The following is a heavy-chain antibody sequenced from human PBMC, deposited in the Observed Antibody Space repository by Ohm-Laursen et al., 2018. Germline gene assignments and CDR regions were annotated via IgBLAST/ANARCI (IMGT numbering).Heavy chain of an antibody. Sequence: SLRLSCAASGFTFSDYWMTWVRQAPGKGLEWVAHIKEDGSDKYFAESVKGRFTLSRDNPKNSLYLHMNSLRAEDTAVYYCARAGGYIYVYLDYWGQGTLVTVPP. J-gene: IGHJ4*02. V-gene: IGHV3-7*01. CDR1: GFTFSDYW. CDR2: IKEDGSDK. D-gene: IGHD5-18*01. CDR3: ARAGGYIYVYLDY.